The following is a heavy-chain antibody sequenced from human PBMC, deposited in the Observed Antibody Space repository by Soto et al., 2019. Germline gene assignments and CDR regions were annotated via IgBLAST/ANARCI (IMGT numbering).Heavy chain of an antibody. J-gene: IGHJ5*02. CDR1: GYTFTSYD. CDR2: MNPNSGNT. D-gene: IGHD3-10*01. V-gene: IGHV1-8*01. Sequence: ASVKVSCKASGYTFTSYDINWVRQATGQGLEWMGWMNPNSGNTGYAQKFQGRVTMTRNTSTSTAYMELSSLRSEDTAVYYCARVRAKTYYYGPGLFDPWGQGTLVTVSS. CDR3: ARVRAKTYYYGPGLFDP.